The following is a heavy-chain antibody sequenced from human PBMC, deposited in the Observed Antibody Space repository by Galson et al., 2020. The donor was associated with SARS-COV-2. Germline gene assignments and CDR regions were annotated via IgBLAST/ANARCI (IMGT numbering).Heavy chain of an antibody. Sequence: SETLSLTCTVSGGSISTYYWSWIRQPPGKGLEWIGYISYSGTTNYNPSLKSRLTILVDKSKNHISLKLSSVTAADTAVYYCARAEDVVPIYYYGLDVWGQGTTVTVSS. CDR3: ARAEDVVPIYYYGLDV. D-gene: IGHD2-15*01. CDR2: ISYSGTT. CDR1: GGSISTYY. V-gene: IGHV4-59*01. J-gene: IGHJ6*02.